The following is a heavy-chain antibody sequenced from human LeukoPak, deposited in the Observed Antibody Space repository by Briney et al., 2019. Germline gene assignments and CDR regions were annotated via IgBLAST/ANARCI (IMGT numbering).Heavy chain of an antibody. J-gene: IGHJ4*01. V-gene: IGHV4-38-2*01. CDR1: GYSISSGYY. CDR2: IYHSGST. Sequence: SETLSLTCAVSGYSISSGYYWGWIRPPPGKGLEWIGSIYHSGSTYYNPSLKSRVTISVDTSKNQFSLKLSSVTAADTAVYYCARQFEQWLVPGEFDYWGQEPWSPSPQ. CDR3: ARQFEQWLVPGEFDY. D-gene: IGHD6-19*01.